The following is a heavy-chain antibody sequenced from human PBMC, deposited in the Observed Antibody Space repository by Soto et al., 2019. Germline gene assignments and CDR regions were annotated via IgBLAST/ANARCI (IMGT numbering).Heavy chain of an antibody. Sequence: PGGSLRLSCAGSGVTVSSNYMSWVRQAPGKGLEWVSIIYSDGTTHYADSVKGRFTISKDNSKNTLYLQMSSLTAEDTAVYYCARAPTVTTNFDSWGQGTLVTVSS. D-gene: IGHD4-4*01. CDR2: IYSDGTT. J-gene: IGHJ4*02. CDR1: GVTVSSNY. CDR3: ARAPTVTTNFDS. V-gene: IGHV3-66*01.